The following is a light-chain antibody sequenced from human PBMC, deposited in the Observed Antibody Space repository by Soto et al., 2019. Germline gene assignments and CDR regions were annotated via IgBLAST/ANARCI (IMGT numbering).Light chain of an antibody. CDR2: GAS. V-gene: IGKV3-15*01. Sequence: EIVMTQSPVTLSVSPGERATLSCRASQRVGTNLAWYQQKPGQAPRLLIYGASSRATGVPARFTGSGSGTEFILTISRLQSEDFAVYYCQQYDNWLALAFGGGTKVEIK. J-gene: IGKJ4*01. CDR3: QQYDNWLALA. CDR1: QRVGTN.